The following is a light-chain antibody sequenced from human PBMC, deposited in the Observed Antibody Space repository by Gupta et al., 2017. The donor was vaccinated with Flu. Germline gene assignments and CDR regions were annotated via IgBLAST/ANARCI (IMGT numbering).Light chain of an antibody. CDR1: SSDVGGYNY. CDR2: EVS. J-gene: IGLJ1*01. CDR3: SSYASSSTTV. V-gene: IGLV2-14*01. Sequence: TISCTGTSSDVGGYNYVSCYQHHPGKAPKLMIYEVSHRPSGVSFRFSGSKSGNTASLTISGLQADDEADYHCSSYASSSTTVFGTGTKVTVL.